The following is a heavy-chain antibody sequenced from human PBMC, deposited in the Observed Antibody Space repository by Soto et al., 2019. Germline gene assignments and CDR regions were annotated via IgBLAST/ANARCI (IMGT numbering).Heavy chain of an antibody. Sequence: SETLSLTCSVSGVSISSGDHYWTWIRQPPGKGLEWIGYIYYSGSPYYNPSLKSRVTISVDTSKNQFSLKLSSVTAADTAVYYCAREVPGDYFDYWGQGTLVTVSS. J-gene: IGHJ4*02. CDR3: AREVPGDYFDY. V-gene: IGHV4-30-4*01. CDR1: GVSISSGDHY. D-gene: IGHD3-10*01. CDR2: IYYSGSP.